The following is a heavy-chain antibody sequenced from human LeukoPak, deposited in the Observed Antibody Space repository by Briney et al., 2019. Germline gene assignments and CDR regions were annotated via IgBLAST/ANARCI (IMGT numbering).Heavy chain of an antibody. CDR3: STSFYDSSGYRY. CDR2: IKSKIDGGTI. D-gene: IGHD3-22*01. CDR1: GFTFSDYY. Sequence: KPGGSLRLSCAASGFTFSDYYMSWIRQAPGKGLEWVGRIKSKIDGGTIDYAAPVKGRFTISRDDSKNTLSLEMISLKTEDTAVYYCSTSFYDSSGYRYWGQGTLVTVSS. V-gene: IGHV3-15*01. J-gene: IGHJ4*02.